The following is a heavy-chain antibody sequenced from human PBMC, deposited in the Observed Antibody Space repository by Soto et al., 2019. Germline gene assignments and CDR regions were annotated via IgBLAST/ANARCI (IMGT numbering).Heavy chain of an antibody. D-gene: IGHD6-25*01. J-gene: IGHJ6*02. V-gene: IGHV3-33*01. CDR2: IWYDGSNK. CDR3: ARDLAALYYYGMDV. CDR1: GFTFSSYG. Sequence: SLRLSCAASGFTFSSYGMHWVRQAPGKGLEWVAVIWYDGSNKYYADSMKGRFTISRDNSKNTLYLQMNSLRAEDTAVYYCARDLAALYYYGMDVWGQGTTVTVSS.